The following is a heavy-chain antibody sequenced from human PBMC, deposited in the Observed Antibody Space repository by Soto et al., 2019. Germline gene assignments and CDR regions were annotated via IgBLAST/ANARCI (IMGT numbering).Heavy chain of an antibody. CDR1: GYTFPRSG. CDR2: SNGYNGKT. V-gene: IGHV1-18*01. J-gene: IGHJ6*02. CDR3: ARMGDVPYYYYGMDV. D-gene: IGHD3-16*01. Sequence: QVQLVQSGAEVKKPGASVKVSCKASGYTFPRSGISWARQAPGQGLEWMGWSNGYNGKTNYTQKMQGRITMTTDTTTRTAYMELRSLRSDDTAVYYCARMGDVPYYYYGMDVWGQGTTVIVSS.